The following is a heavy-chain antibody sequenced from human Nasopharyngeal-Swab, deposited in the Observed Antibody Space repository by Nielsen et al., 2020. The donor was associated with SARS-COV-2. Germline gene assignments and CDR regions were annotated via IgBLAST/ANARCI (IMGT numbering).Heavy chain of an antibody. CDR2: INPDGSVK. V-gene: IGHV3-7*05. J-gene: IGHJ5*02. CDR3: ASAIAAAGSS. D-gene: IGHD6-13*01. Sequence: VRQMPGKGLEWVANINPDGSVKFYVDSVKGRFTISRDNVYNSVYLQMGSLTAEDTAVYYCASAIAAAGSSWGQGTLVTVSS.